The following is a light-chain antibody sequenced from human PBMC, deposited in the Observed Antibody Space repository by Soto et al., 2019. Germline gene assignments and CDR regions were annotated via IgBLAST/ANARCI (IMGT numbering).Light chain of an antibody. CDR3: CSYEGSSTFYWV. Sequence: QSALTQPASVSGSPGQSITISCTGTSSDVGSYNLVSWYQQHPGKAPKLMIYEGSKRHSGVSNRFSGSKSGNTASLTISGLQAEDEADYYCCSYEGSSTFYWVFGGGTKLTVL. CDR1: SSDVGSYNL. CDR2: EGS. V-gene: IGLV2-23*01. J-gene: IGLJ3*02.